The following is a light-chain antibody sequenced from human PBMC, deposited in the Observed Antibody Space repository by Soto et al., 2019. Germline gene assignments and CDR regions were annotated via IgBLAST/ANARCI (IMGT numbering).Light chain of an antibody. CDR3: QKYYSAPIT. Sequence: EIVMTQSPATLSVSPGGRATVSWRASQSVSSTLAWYQQKPGQAPRLLIYGASTRATGFPARFSGSGSGTKFTLTIASLQPDDVATYYCQKYYSAPITFGQGTRLEIK. CDR2: GAS. J-gene: IGKJ5*01. V-gene: IGKV3-15*01. CDR1: QSVSST.